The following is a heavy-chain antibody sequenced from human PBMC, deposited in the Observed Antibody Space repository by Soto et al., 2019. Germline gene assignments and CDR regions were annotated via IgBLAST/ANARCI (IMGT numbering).Heavy chain of an antibody. CDR1: GFTFDDHN. J-gene: IGHJ4*02. Sequence: HLVESGGVAVKPGGSLRLSCAASGFTFDDHNMHWIRQGPGKGLEWVSLISWDGETTFYADSVKGRFTVSRDNTRNFLYLQMSALTTEDSGLYYCASSQGDYWGQGTLVTVAS. V-gene: IGHV3-43*01. CDR2: ISWDGETT. CDR3: ASSQGDY.